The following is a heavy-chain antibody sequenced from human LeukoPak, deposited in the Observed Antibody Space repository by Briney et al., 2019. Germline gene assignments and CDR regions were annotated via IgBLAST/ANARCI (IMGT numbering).Heavy chain of an antibody. Sequence: SETLSLTCTVSGGSISSYYWSWIRQPPGKGLEWIGSIHYSGSTKYNPSLRSRVTISLDTSNNQFSLKLSSATAADTAVYYCARGKYSSGWSGSFDIWGQGTMVTVSS. CDR1: GGSISSYY. CDR2: IHYSGST. V-gene: IGHV4-59*08. CDR3: ARGKYSSGWSGSFDI. J-gene: IGHJ3*02. D-gene: IGHD6-19*01.